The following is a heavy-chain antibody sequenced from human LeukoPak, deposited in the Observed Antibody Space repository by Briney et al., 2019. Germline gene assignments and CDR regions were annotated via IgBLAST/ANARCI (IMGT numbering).Heavy chain of an antibody. CDR2: IYPGESDT. J-gene: IGHJ3*02. Sequence: GESLKISCKGSGYSFTSYWIGWVRQMPGKGLEWMGIIYPGESDTRYSPSFQGQVTISADKSISTAYLQWSSLKASDTAMYYCARLTVARPEEGAFDIWGQGTIVTVSS. CDR3: ARLTVARPEEGAFDI. V-gene: IGHV5-51*01. D-gene: IGHD2-15*01. CDR1: GYSFTSYW.